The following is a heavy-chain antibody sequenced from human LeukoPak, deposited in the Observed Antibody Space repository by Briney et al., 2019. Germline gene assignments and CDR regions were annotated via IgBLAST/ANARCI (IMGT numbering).Heavy chain of an antibody. Sequence: GASVKVSCKASGYTFTSYGISWVRQAPGQGLEWMGWISAYNGNTNYAQKLQGRVTMTTDTSTSTAYMELRSLRSDDTAVNYCARGAYFDWLGYYYYYGMDVWGQGTTVTVSS. D-gene: IGHD3-9*01. V-gene: IGHV1-18*01. CDR2: ISAYNGNT. CDR1: GYTFTSYG. J-gene: IGHJ6*02. CDR3: ARGAYFDWLGYYYYYGMDV.